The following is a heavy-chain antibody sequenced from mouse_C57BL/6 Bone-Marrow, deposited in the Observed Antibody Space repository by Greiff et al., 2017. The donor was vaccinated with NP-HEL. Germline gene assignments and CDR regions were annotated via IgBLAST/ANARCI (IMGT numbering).Heavy chain of an antibody. CDR2: IRSKSNNYAT. V-gene: IGHV10-1*01. D-gene: IGHD1-1*01. CDR3: TGITTVVADWYFDV. CDR1: GFSFNTYA. Sequence: EVQVVESGGGLVQPKGSLKLSCAASGFSFNTYAMNWVRQAPGKGLEWVARIRSKSNNYATYYADSVKDRFTISRDDSESMLYLQMNNLKTEDTAMYYCTGITTVVADWYFDVWGTGTTVTVSS. J-gene: IGHJ1*03.